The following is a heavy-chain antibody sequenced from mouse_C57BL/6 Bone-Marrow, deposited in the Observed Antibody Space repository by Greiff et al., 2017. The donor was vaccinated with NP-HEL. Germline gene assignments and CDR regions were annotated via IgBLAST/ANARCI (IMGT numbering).Heavy chain of an antibody. V-gene: IGHV1-69*01. J-gene: IGHJ4*01. CDR2: IDPSDSYT. D-gene: IGHD2-5*01. CDR1: GYTFTSYW. Sequence: QVQLQQPGAELVMPGASVKLSCKASGYTFTSYWMHWVKQRPGQGLEWIGEIDPSDSYTNYNQKFKGKSTLTVDKSSSTAYMQLSSLTSEDSAVYYCARQGAYYSNGDYAMDYWGQGTSVTVSS. CDR3: ARQGAYYSNGDYAMDY.